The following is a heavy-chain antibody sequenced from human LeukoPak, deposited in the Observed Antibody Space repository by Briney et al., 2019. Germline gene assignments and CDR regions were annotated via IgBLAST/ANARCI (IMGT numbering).Heavy chain of an antibody. CDR1: GFTFSTYW. D-gene: IGHD3-9*01. J-gene: IGHJ4*02. CDR2: IKQDGGEK. Sequence: PGGSLRLSCAASGFTFSTYWMTWVRQAPGKGLEWVANIKQDGGEKFYVDSVKGRFTISRDNAKNSLYLQMNSLRAEDTAVYYCARRDLYFDWLPLDYWGQGTLVTVSS. V-gene: IGHV3-7*01. CDR3: ARRDLYFDWLPLDY.